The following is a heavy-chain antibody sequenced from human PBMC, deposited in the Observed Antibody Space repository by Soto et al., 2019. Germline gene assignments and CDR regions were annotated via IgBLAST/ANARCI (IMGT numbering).Heavy chain of an antibody. Sequence: SETLSLTCSVSGGSVSNKTYYWSWIRQPPGKGLEWIGYIYYSGSTNYNPSLKSRVTISVDTSKNQFSLKLSSVTAADTAVYYCARDREGDTIFGQVYYYGMDVWGQGTTVTVSS. D-gene: IGHD3-3*01. CDR2: IYYSGST. CDR1: GGSVSNKTYY. V-gene: IGHV4-61*01. CDR3: ARDREGDTIFGQVYYYGMDV. J-gene: IGHJ6*02.